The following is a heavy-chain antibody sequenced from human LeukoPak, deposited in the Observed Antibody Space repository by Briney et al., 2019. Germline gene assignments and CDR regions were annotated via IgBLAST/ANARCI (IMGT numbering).Heavy chain of an antibody. D-gene: IGHD6-25*01. Sequence: SETLSLTCTVPGGSISSYYWSWIRQPAGKGLEWIGRINTSGNSNYTPSPRSRVTMSVDTSKNQFSLNLSSVTAADTAVYYCAREGGGPRWLAPWGQGTLVTVSS. V-gene: IGHV4-4*07. CDR1: GGSISSYY. CDR2: INTSGNS. J-gene: IGHJ5*02. CDR3: AREGGGPRWLAP.